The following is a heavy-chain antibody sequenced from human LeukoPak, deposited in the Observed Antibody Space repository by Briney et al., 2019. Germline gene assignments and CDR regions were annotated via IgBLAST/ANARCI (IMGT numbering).Heavy chain of an antibody. CDR2: IYYSGYT. CDR3: ARTIHDYGGNPGSFDV. CDR1: GGSISSSGYY. D-gene: IGHD4-23*01. Sequence: SETLSLTCTVSGGSISSSGYYRSWIRQHPGKDLEWIGYIYYSGYTYYNPSLNSRVSISVDTSKKHFSLKPSSVTAADTAVYYCARTIHDYGGNPGSFDVWGQGTMVTVSS. V-gene: IGHV4-31*03. J-gene: IGHJ3*01.